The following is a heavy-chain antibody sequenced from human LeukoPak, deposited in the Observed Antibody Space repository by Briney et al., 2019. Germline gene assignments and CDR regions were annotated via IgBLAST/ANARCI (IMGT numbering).Heavy chain of an antibody. CDR3: ARGSGSYGPFDY. J-gene: IGHJ4*02. Sequence: ASVKVSCKASGYTFTSYAIHWVRQAPGQRLEWMGWIAAGNGTTKYSQEFQGRVTITTDTSASTAYMELSSLRPEDMAVYYCARGSGSYGPFDYWGQGTLVTVSS. CDR2: IAAGNGTT. D-gene: IGHD1-26*01. V-gene: IGHV1-3*03. CDR1: GYTFTSYA.